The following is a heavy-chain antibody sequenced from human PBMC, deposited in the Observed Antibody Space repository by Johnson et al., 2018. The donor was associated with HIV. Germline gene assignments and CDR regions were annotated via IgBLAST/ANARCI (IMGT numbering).Heavy chain of an antibody. Sequence: VQLVESGGGLVKPGGSLRLSCAASGFTFRNYLMSGVRQAPGKGLEWVANIKEEGREKFYGDSVKGGLTISRDNAKNSLYLQMNSLRAEDTAVYYCARDWGGYCSGGSCYGDAFDIWGQGTRVTVSS. V-gene: IGHV3-7*01. J-gene: IGHJ3*02. CDR2: IKEEGREK. D-gene: IGHD2-15*01. CDR1: GFTFRNYL. CDR3: ARDWGGYCSGGSCYGDAFDI.